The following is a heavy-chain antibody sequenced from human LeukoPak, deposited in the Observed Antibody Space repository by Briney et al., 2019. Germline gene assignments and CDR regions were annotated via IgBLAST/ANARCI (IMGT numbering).Heavy chain of an antibody. CDR2: INPNSGGT. CDR3: ARGPSIAAAGPSGDY. D-gene: IGHD6-13*01. Sequence: GASVKVSCKASGYTFTGYYMHWVRQAPGQGLEWMGWINPNSGGTNYAQKFQGRVTMTRDTSISTAYMELSRLRSDDTAVYYCARGPSIAAAGPSGDYWGQGTLVTVSS. CDR1: GYTFTGYY. J-gene: IGHJ4*02. V-gene: IGHV1-2*02.